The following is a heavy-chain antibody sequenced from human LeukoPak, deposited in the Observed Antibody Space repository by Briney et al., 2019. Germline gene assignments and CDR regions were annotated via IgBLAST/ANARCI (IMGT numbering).Heavy chain of an antibody. D-gene: IGHD3-10*01. Sequence: PGGSLRLSCAASGFTFSSYWMHWVRQAPGKGLVWVSRINSDGSSTSYADSVKGRFTISRDNAKNTLYLQMNSLRAEVTAVYYCARDPHYYGSGSLGYWFDPWGQGTLVTVSS. CDR1: GFTFSSYW. V-gene: IGHV3-74*01. J-gene: IGHJ5*02. CDR2: INSDGSST. CDR3: ARDPHYYGSGSLGYWFDP.